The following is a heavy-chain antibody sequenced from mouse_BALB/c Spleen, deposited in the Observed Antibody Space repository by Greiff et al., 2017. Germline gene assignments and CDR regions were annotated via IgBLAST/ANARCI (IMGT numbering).Heavy chain of an antibody. J-gene: IGHJ4*01. CDR1: GYTFTSYW. CDR3: ARCPYYDYDDAMDY. D-gene: IGHD2-4*01. CDR2: IYPYNGGT. Sequence: VQLQQSGPELVRPGASVKMSCKASGYTFTSYWMHWVKQSHGKSLEWIGYIYPYNGGTGYNQKFKSKATLTVDNSSSTAYMELRSLTSEDSAVYYCARCPYYDYDDAMDYWGQGTSVTVSS. V-gene: IGHV1-34*01.